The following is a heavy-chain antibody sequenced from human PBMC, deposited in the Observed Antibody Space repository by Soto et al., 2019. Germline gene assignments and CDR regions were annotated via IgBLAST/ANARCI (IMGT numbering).Heavy chain of an antibody. V-gene: IGHV4-34*01. CDR1: GGSFSGYY. J-gene: IGHJ5*02. CDR3: ARGPRITMVRGENWFDP. Sequence: QVQLQQWGAGLLKPSETLSLTCAVYGGSFSGYYWSWIRQPPGKGLEWIGEINHSGSTNYNPSLKSRVTISVDTAKNQFSLKLSSVTAADTAVYYCARGPRITMVRGENWFDPWGQGTLVTVSS. D-gene: IGHD3-10*01. CDR2: INHSGST.